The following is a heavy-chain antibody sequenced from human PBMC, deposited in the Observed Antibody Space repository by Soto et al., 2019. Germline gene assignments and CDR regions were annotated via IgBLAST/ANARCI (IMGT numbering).Heavy chain of an antibody. CDR3: AKSRTGWYVFDD. CDR1: GFTFSTYA. CDR2: ISGSGDRT. V-gene: IGHV3-23*01. D-gene: IGHD6-19*01. J-gene: IGHJ4*02. Sequence: EVQLLESGGGLVQPGESLRLSCVASGFTFSTYAMRWVRQAPGKGLEWVSFISGSGDRTTYAGSVKGRFTISRDNSNNKLYLQINSLRAEDTAVYYCAKSRTGWYVFDDWGQGTLVTVSS.